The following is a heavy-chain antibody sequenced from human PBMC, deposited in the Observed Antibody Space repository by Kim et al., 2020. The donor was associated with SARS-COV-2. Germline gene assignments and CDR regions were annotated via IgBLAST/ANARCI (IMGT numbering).Heavy chain of an antibody. V-gene: IGHV3-33*01. CDR2: IWYDGSNK. J-gene: IGHJ4*02. D-gene: IGHD3-9*01. CDR1: GFTFSSYG. Sequence: GGSLRLSCAASGFTFSSYGMHWVRQAPGKGLEWVAVIWYDGSNKYYADSVKGRFTISRDNSKNTLYLQMNSLRAEDTAVYYCAREPYYDILTGYYKGGYFDYCGQGTLVTVSS. CDR3: AREPYYDILTGYYKGGYFDY.